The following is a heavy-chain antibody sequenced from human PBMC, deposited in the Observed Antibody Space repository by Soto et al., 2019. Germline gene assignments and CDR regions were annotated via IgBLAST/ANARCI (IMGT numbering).Heavy chain of an antibody. CDR1: GFTVSSNY. CDR2: IYSGGST. CDR3: GRDLGATREGRYYYYGMDV. Sequence: GGSLRLSCAASGFTVSSNYMSWVRQAPGKGLEWVSVIYSGGSTYYADSVKGRFTISRDNSKNTLYLQMNSLRAEDTAVYYCGRDLGATREGRYYYYGMDVWGQGTTVTVSS. V-gene: IGHV3-53*01. D-gene: IGHD1-26*01. J-gene: IGHJ6*02.